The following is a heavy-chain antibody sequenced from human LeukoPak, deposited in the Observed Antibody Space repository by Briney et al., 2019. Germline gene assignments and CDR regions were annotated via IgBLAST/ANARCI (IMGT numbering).Heavy chain of an antibody. Sequence: GGSLRLSCAASGFTFSSYAMSWVRQAPGKGLEWVSAISGSGGSTYYADSVKGRFTISRDNAKNSLYLQMNSLRAEDMALYYCAKGLYDILTGIFDYWGQGTLVTVSS. V-gene: IGHV3-23*01. CDR2: ISGSGGST. CDR1: GFTFSSYA. D-gene: IGHD3-9*01. J-gene: IGHJ4*02. CDR3: AKGLYDILTGIFDY.